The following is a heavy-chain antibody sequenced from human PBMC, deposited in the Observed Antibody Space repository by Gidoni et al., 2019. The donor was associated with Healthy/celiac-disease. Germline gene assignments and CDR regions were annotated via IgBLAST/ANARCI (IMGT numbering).Heavy chain of an antibody. V-gene: IGHV1-3*01. Sequence: QVQLVQSGAEVKKPGASVKVSCKASGYTFTSSALHWVRQGPGQRLEWMGWINAGNGNTKYSQKFKGRVTITRDTSASTAYMELSSLRCEDTAVYYCARDPRVDMVRGVKGWFDPWGQGTLVTVSS. D-gene: IGHD3-10*01. CDR2: INAGNGNT. CDR3: ARDPRVDMVRGVKGWFDP. J-gene: IGHJ5*02. CDR1: GYTFTSSA.